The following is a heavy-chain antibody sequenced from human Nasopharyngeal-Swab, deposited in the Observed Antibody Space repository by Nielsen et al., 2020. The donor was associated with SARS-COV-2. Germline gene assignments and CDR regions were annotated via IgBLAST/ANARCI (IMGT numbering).Heavy chain of an antibody. Sequence: GESLKISCAASGFTFSSYAMSWVRPAPGRGLEWVSAISGSGGGTYYADSVKGRFTISRDNSKNTLYLQMNSLRAEDTAVYYCAKSASLLQYLTFDYWGQGTLVTVSS. J-gene: IGHJ4*02. D-gene: IGHD4-11*01. CDR1: GFTFSSYA. CDR2: ISGSGGGT. CDR3: AKSASLLQYLTFDY. V-gene: IGHV3-23*01.